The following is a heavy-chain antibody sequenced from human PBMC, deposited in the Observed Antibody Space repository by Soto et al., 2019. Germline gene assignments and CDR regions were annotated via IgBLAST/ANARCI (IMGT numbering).Heavy chain of an antibody. D-gene: IGHD2-15*01. CDR3: AVMSGRSDVLDV. V-gene: IGHV3-74*01. J-gene: IGHJ3*01. CDR2: LNGDASTA. CDR1: GFTFSTYW. Sequence: PGGSLRLSCSASGFTFSTYWMEWVRQAPGKGLLWVSSLNGDASTANYADSVKGRFTISRDNAKNTLYLQMNSLRAEDTAMYYCAVMSGRSDVLDVWGQGTMVTVSS.